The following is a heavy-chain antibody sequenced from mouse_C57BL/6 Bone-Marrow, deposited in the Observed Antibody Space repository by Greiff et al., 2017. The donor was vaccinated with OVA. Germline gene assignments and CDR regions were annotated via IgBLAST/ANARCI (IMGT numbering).Heavy chain of an antibody. V-gene: IGHV3-6*01. Sequence: DVKLVESGPGLVKPSQSLSLTCSVTGYSITSGYYWNWIRQFPGNKLEWMGYISYDGSNNYNPSLKNRISFTRDTSKNQSFLKLNSVTTDETATFYCARVQYYFDYWGQGTTLTVSA. CDR2: ISYDGSN. CDR3: ARVQYYFDY. CDR1: GYSITSGYY. J-gene: IGHJ2*01.